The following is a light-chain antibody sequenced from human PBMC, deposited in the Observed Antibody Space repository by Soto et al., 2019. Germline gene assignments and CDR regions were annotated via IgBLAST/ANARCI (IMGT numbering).Light chain of an antibody. CDR2: KAS. J-gene: IGKJ1*01. CDR1: QTISSW. V-gene: IGKV1-5*03. CDR3: QHYNSYSEA. Sequence: DIQMTQSPSTLSGSVGDRVTITCRASQTISSWLAWYQQKPGKAPKLLIYKASTLKSGVPSRFSGSGSGTEFTLTISILQPDYFATYYCQHYNSYSEAFGQGTKVELK.